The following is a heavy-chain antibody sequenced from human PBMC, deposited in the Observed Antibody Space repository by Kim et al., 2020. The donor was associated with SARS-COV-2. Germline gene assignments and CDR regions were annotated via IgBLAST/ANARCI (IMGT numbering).Heavy chain of an antibody. J-gene: IGHJ4*02. V-gene: IGHV4-31*03. CDR2: IYYSGST. CDR3: ARARRGDYIFDY. CDR1: GGSISSGGYY. Sequence: SETLSLTCTVSGGSISSGGYYWSWIRQHPGKGLEWIGYIYYSGSTYYNPSLKSRVTISVDTSKNQFSLKLSSVTAADTAVYYCARARRGDYIFDYWGQGTLVTVSS. D-gene: IGHD4-17*01.